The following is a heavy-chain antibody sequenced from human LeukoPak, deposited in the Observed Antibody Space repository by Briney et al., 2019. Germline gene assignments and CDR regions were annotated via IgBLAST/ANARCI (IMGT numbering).Heavy chain of an antibody. Sequence: SETLSLTCVVYGGSFSGYSWTWIRQPPGKGLEWIGEIPDSGSTSYNPSLKSRVTMSIDASKSQFSLKVTSVTAADTAIYYCVQGSQGARLHYWGQGTQATVSS. J-gene: IGHJ4*02. D-gene: IGHD1-26*01. V-gene: IGHV4-34*01. CDR2: IPDSGST. CDR3: VQGSQGARLHY. CDR1: GGSFSGYS.